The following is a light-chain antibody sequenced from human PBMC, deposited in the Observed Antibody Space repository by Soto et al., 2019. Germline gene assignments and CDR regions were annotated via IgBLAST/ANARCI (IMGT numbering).Light chain of an antibody. Sequence: DIVLTRSPGTLSLSPGERATLSCRASQSLRSTSLAWYQQKPGQAPRLLMYGASNRATGIPDKFSGGGSGTDFTLTISRLEPEDFAVYYCQHYGGSPPITFGQGTRLEIK. CDR2: GAS. CDR3: QHYGGSPPIT. J-gene: IGKJ5*01. V-gene: IGKV3-20*01. CDR1: QSLRSTS.